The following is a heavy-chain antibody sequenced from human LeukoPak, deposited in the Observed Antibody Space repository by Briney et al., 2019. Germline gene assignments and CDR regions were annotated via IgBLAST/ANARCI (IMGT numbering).Heavy chain of an antibody. Sequence: ASVKVSCKASGGTFSSYAISWVRQAPGQGLEWMGRINPNSGGTNYAQKFQGRVTMTRDTSISTAYMELSRLRSDDTAVYYCARVSYSGYDYAFDYWGQGTLVTVSS. V-gene: IGHV1-2*06. J-gene: IGHJ4*02. D-gene: IGHD5-12*01. CDR1: GGTFSSYA. CDR3: ARVSYSGYDYAFDY. CDR2: INPNSGGT.